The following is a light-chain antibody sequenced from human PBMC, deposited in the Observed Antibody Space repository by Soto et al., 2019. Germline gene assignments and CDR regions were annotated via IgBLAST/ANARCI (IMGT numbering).Light chain of an antibody. J-gene: IGKJ4*01. Sequence: TLLTQSPARVSAFPGQRATLSSVGRQSVSSTYFAWYQQKPGQAPRLLIYGASSRATGIPDRFSGSGSGTDFTLTISRLEPEDFAVYYCQQYGSSPLTFGGGTKVDIK. V-gene: IGKV3-20*01. CDR3: QQYGSSPLT. CDR2: GAS. CDR1: QSVSSTY.